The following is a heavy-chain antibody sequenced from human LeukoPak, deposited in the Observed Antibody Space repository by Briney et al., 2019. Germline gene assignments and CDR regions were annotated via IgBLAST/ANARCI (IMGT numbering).Heavy chain of an antibody. D-gene: IGHD6-13*01. CDR1: GGSIRRSSYY. Sequence: SETLSLTSTVSGGSIRRSSYYWGWIPQPPGKGLGWNGSIYYSGSTYYKPSLKSRVTISVDTSKNQFSLKLSSVTAADTAVYYCATRGSSWYFEAFDIWGQGTMVTVSS. CDR3: ATRGSSWYFEAFDI. J-gene: IGHJ3*02. V-gene: IGHV4-39*07. CDR2: IYYSGST.